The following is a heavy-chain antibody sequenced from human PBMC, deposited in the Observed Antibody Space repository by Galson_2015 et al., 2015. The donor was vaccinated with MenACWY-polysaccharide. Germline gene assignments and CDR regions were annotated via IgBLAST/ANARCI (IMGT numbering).Heavy chain of an antibody. V-gene: IGHV3-30*03. D-gene: IGHD6-13*01. Sequence: SLRLSCAASGSRFSHSGVHWVRQAPGKGLEWVALIQNDGSIKVYADSVKGRFTISRDNSRNTLFLEMNSLRAEDTAVYFCAREGSRIVFHAFDIWGQGTMVTVSS. CDR1: GSRFSHSG. CDR2: IQNDGSIK. CDR3: AREGSRIVFHAFDI. J-gene: IGHJ3*02.